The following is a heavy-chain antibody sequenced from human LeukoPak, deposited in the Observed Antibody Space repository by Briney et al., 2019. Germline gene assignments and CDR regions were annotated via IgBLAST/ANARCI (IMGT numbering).Heavy chain of an antibody. D-gene: IGHD2-15*01. Sequence: PGGSLRLSCAASGFTFSSYSMNWVRQAPGKGLEWVSSISSSSTYIYYADSVKGRFTISRDNAKNSLYLQMSSLRADDTAVYYCATPTLGYCSGGSCRTSVYWGQGTLVTVSS. CDR2: ISSSSTYI. CDR3: ATPTLGYCSGGSCRTSVY. V-gene: IGHV3-21*01. J-gene: IGHJ4*02. CDR1: GFTFSSYS.